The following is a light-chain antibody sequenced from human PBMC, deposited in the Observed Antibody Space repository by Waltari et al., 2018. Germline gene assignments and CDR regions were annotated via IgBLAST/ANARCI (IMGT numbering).Light chain of an antibody. J-gene: IGLJ1*01. V-gene: IGLV3-21*01. Sequence: SYDVTQPRSVSVSPGQTARITCGGDNLGSKNVHWYQQKPAQAPVLVIYYDSDRPSGIPERFSGSNSGNTATLTISGVEAGDEADYYCQVWDSSSDHPYIFGAGTRLTVL. CDR1: NLGSKN. CDR2: YDS. CDR3: QVWDSSSDHPYI.